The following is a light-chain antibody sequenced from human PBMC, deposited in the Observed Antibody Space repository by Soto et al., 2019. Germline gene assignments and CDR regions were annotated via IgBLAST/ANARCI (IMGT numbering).Light chain of an antibody. Sequence: EIVMTQSPANLSVSPGERAALSCRASQGVDTNLAWYQQRPGQAPRLLIYSASTRATGVPDRFSGSGSGTEFTLTINNLQSEDLAVYYCQQYNNWPPWTFGQGTKVDIK. CDR2: SAS. V-gene: IGKV3-15*01. CDR1: QGVDTN. J-gene: IGKJ1*01. CDR3: QQYNNWPPWT.